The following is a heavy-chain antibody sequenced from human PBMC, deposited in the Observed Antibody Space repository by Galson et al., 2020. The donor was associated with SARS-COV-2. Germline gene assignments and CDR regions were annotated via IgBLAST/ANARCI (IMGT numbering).Heavy chain of an antibody. D-gene: IGHD6-19*01. V-gene: IGHV4-61*02. CDR3: AAGPVAGTGE. Sequence: SETLSLTCAVSGGSISGTDYYWSWIRQPAGKGLEWIGRIHSSGSTNYNPSLKSRVAITVDTSKNQFSLKLTSVTAADTAVYCGAAGPVAGTGEWGQGTLVTVSS. CDR1: GGSISGTDYY. J-gene: IGHJ4*02. CDR2: IHSSGST.